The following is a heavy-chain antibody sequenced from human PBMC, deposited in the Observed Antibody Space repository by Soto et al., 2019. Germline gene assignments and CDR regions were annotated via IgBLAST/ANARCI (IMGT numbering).Heavy chain of an antibody. CDR2: IYYSGST. Sequence: SETLSLTCTVSGGSISSYYWSWIRQPPGKGLEWIGYIYYSGSTNYNPSLKSRVTISVDTSKNQFSLKLSSVTAADMAVYYCARVPAGSITIFGVVPYYMDVWGKGTTVTVSS. CDR1: GGSISSYY. J-gene: IGHJ6*03. CDR3: ARVPAGSITIFGVVPYYMDV. D-gene: IGHD3-3*01. V-gene: IGHV4-59*01.